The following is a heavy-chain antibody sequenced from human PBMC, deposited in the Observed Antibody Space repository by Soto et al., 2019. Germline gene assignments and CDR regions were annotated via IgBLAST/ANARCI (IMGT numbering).Heavy chain of an antibody. J-gene: IGHJ5*02. CDR1: GYTFTSYD. Sequence: GASVKVSCKASGYTFTSYDINWVRQATGQGLEWMGWMNPNSGNTGYAQKFQGRVTMTRNTSISTAYMELSSLRSEDTAVYYCARAPTGTARRYNWFDPWGQGTLVTVS. CDR2: MNPNSGNT. CDR3: ARAPTGTARRYNWFDP. D-gene: IGHD1-1*01. V-gene: IGHV1-8*01.